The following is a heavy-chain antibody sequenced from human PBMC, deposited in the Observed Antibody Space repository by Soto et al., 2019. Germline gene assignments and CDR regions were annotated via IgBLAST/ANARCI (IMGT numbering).Heavy chain of an antibody. Sequence: EVQLVESGGGLVQPGRSLRLSCAASGFPFQHYAMHWVRRSPGKGLEWVSGIRWNGDDMGYADSVRGRFTISRDNAKNSLYLQMSSLRTEYTAFYYCAQDGGYCSRGNCYFDSWGQGTLVTVSS. CDR2: IRWNGDDM. CDR1: GFPFQHYA. D-gene: IGHD2-15*01. CDR3: AQDGGYCSRGNCYFDS. V-gene: IGHV3-9*01. J-gene: IGHJ4*02.